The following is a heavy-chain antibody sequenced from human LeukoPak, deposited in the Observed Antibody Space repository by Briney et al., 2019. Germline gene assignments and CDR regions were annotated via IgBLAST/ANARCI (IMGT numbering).Heavy chain of an antibody. Sequence: SQTLSLTCTVSGGSISSYYWSWVRQPPGKGLEWVGYIYYSGSTNYNPSLKSRVTISVDTSKNQFSLKLSSVTAADTAVYYCARGKDTAMVKGYFDYWGQGTLVTVSS. J-gene: IGHJ4*02. CDR1: GGSISSYY. V-gene: IGHV4-59*01. CDR3: ARGKDTAMVKGYFDY. CDR2: IYYSGST. D-gene: IGHD5-18*01.